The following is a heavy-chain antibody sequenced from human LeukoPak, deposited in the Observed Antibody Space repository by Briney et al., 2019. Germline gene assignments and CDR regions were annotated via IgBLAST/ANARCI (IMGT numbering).Heavy chain of an antibody. Sequence: SVKVSCKASGGTFSSYAISWVRQAPGQGLEWMGRIIPILGIANYAQKFQGRVTITADKSTSTAYMELSSLRSEDTAVYYCARGRQLLPFFDYWGQGTLVTVSS. CDR3: ARGRQLLPFFDY. D-gene: IGHD3-10*01. CDR2: IIPILGIA. CDR1: GGTFSSYA. V-gene: IGHV1-69*04. J-gene: IGHJ4*02.